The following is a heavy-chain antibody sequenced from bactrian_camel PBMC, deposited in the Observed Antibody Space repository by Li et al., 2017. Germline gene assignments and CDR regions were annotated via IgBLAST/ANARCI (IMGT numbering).Heavy chain of an antibody. CDR2: IYTGAGSS. CDR3: AANFPYTVCGAFPS. J-gene: IGHJ4*01. CDR1: GLPYSRYC. Sequence: HVQLVESGGASVQAGGSLNLSCTASGLPYSRYCMGWFRQVPGKEREAVAAIYTGAGSSYYADSVKGRLTISKDNAKSTVYLQMNTLKPDDTAMYYCAANFPYTVCGAFPSRGQGTQVTVS. V-gene: IGHV3S1*01. D-gene: IGHD6*01.